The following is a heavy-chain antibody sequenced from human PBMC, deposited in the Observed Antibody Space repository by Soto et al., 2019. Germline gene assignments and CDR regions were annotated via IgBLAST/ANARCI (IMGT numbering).Heavy chain of an antibody. CDR1: GGSFSGYY. V-gene: IGHV4-34*01. D-gene: IGHD6-13*01. CDR3: ARGGYSGLSY. J-gene: IGHJ4*02. Sequence: QVQLQQWGAGLLKPSETLSLTCAVYGGSFSGYYWSWIRQPPGKGLEWIGEINHSGSTNYNPSLKSRVTISVDPSKHQFSLKLRSVPAADTAVYYCARGGYSGLSYWGQGTLVTVSS. CDR2: INHSGST.